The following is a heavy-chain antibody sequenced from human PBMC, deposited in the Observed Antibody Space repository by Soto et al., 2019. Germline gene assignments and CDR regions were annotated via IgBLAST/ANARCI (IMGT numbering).Heavy chain of an antibody. J-gene: IGHJ4*02. CDR3: ARADEWELLYKPFDY. CDR1: GYTFTSYG. V-gene: IGHV1-18*01. D-gene: IGHD1-26*01. Sequence: GASVKVSCKASGYTFTSYGISWVRQAPGQGLEWMGWISAYNGNTNYAQKLQGRVTMTTDTSTSTAYMELRSLRSDDTAVYYCARADEWELLYKPFDYWGQGTLVTVSS. CDR2: ISAYNGNT.